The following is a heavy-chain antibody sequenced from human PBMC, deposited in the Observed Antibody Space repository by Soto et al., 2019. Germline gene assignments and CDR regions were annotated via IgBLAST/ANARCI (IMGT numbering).Heavy chain of an antibody. Sequence: SVKVSCKASGGTFSSYAISWVRQAPGQGLEWMGGIIPIFGTANYAQKFQGRVTITADESTSTAYMELSSLSSEDTAVYYCARERVAAAGTTLFDYWGQGTLVPVSS. CDR3: ARERVAAAGTTLFDY. CDR2: IIPIFGTA. J-gene: IGHJ4*02. V-gene: IGHV1-69*13. CDR1: GGTFSSYA. D-gene: IGHD6-13*01.